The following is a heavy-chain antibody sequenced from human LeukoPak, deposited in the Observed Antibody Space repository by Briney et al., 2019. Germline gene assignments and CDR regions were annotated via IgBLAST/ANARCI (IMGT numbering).Heavy chain of an antibody. J-gene: IGHJ4*02. CDR1: GGSISSYY. D-gene: IGHD6-19*01. CDR3: ARWSIAVAGPDY. V-gene: IGHV4-59*08. Sequence: SETLSLTCTVSGGSISSYYWSWIRQPPGKGLEWIGYIYYNGSTNYNPSLKSRVTISVDTSKNQFSLKLSSVTAADTAVYYCARWSIAVAGPDYWGQGTLVTVSS. CDR2: IYYNGST.